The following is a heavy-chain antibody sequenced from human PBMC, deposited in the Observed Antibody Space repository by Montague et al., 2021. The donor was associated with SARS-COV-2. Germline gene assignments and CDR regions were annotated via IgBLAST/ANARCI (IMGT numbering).Heavy chain of an antibody. D-gene: IGHD6-19*01. CDR2: VYHSLST. Sequence: SETLSLTCTVSGGSVSSSYCSWIWQPPGKGMEWVAYVYHSLSTDXNSSLKSQVTISVDTSKNQFSLKLTSVTAADTAVYDCGGTEGRGWDREADYWGQGTLVTVSS. J-gene: IGHJ4*02. CDR1: GGSVSSSY. CDR3: GGTEGRGWDREADY. V-gene: IGHV4-59*02.